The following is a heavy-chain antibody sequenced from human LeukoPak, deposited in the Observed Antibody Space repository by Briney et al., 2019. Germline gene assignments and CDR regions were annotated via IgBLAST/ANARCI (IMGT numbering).Heavy chain of an antibody. CDR2: IYYSGST. D-gene: IGHD3-10*01. CDR1: GGSISSYY. Sequence: SETLSLTCTVSGGSISSYYWSWIRQPPGKGLEWIGYIYYSGSTNYNPSLKSRVTISVDTSKNQFSLKLSSVTAADTAVYYCARASVWFGELPGLYYYYMDVWGKGTTVTVSS. CDR3: ARASVWFGELPGLYYYYMDV. J-gene: IGHJ6*03. V-gene: IGHV4-59*01.